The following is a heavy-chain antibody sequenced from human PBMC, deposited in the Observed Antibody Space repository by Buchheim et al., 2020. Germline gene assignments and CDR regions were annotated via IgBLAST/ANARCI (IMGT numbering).Heavy chain of an antibody. Sequence: QVQLVQSGAEVKKPGASVKVSCKASGYTFTSYDIIWVRQASGQGLEWMGWMNPNSGNTGYAQRFQGRVTMTRDASISSAYMGLSSLRSEDMAVYFCARKSRWESYYNYGMAVWGQGTT. CDR1: GYTFTSYD. V-gene: IGHV1-8*01. J-gene: IGHJ6*02. CDR2: MNPNSGNT. D-gene: IGHD4-23*01. CDR3: ARKSRWESYYNYGMAV.